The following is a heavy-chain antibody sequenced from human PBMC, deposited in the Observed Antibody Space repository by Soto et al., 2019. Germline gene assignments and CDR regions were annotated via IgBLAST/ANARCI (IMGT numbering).Heavy chain of an antibody. CDR3: ARQHGRTLDY. CDR2: IYYSGST. J-gene: IGHJ4*02. CDR1: GASISSDY. Sequence: QVQLQESGPGLVKPSETLSLTCTVSGASISSDYWSWIRQPPGQGLEWIGYIYYSGSTNYNPSLTSRVTLSVDTSKNHFSLKLSSVTAADTAVYYCARQHGRTLDYWGQGTLVTVSS. D-gene: IGHD1-1*01. V-gene: IGHV4-59*08.